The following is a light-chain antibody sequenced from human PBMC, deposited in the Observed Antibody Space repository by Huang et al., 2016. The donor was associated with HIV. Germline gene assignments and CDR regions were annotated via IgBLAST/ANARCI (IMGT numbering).Light chain of an antibody. J-gene: IGKJ5*01. Sequence: QLTQSPPSLSASVGDTIIISCRASQDIGTSLAWYQQKTGGAPKRLISGASTLQTGVPSRFSGDSAGTFFTLFITGLQPEDFATYYCQQLHTYPITFGQGTRLDMK. CDR3: QQLHTYPIT. V-gene: IGKV1-13*02. CDR1: QDIGTS. CDR2: GAS.